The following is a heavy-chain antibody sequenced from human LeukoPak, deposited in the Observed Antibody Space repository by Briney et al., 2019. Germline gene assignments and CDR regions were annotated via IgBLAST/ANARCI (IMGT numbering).Heavy chain of an antibody. J-gene: IGHJ4*02. V-gene: IGHV3-30-3*01. CDR1: GFTFSSYA. CDR2: ISYDGSNK. CDR3: ARDRGGATD. Sequence: GGSLRLSCAASGFTFSSYAMHWIRQAPGKGLEWVAVISYDGSNKYYADSVKGRFTISRDNSKNTLYLQMNSLRAEDTAVYYCARDRGGATDWGQGTLVTVSS. D-gene: IGHD1-26*01.